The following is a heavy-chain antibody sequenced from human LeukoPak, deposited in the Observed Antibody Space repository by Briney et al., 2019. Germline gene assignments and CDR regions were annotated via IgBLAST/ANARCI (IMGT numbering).Heavy chain of an antibody. J-gene: IGHJ3*02. Sequence: GGSLRLSCVASGFILSSSEMNWVRQVPGKGLEWVSFIATDGTIYYADSVKGRFTLSRDNAKNSLYLQMNSLRAEDTAVYYCARVKNAFDIWGQGTMVTVSS. CDR1: GFILSSSE. CDR3: ARVKNAFDI. V-gene: IGHV3-48*03. CDR2: IATDGTI.